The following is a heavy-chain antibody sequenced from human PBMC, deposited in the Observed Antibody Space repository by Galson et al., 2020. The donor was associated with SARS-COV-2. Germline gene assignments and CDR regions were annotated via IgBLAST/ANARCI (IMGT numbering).Heavy chain of an antibody. CDR2: ISYDGSNK. V-gene: IGHV3-30*04. CDR3: ASEGIAVAGTIFDY. D-gene: IGHD6-19*01. J-gene: IGHJ4*02. Sequence: LEWVAVISYDGSNKYYADSVKGRFTISRDNSKNTLYLQMNSLRAEDTAVYYCASEGIAVAGTIFDYWGQGTLVTVSS.